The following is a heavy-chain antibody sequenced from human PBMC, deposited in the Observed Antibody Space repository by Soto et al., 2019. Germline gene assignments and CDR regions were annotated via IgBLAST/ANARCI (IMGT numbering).Heavy chain of an antibody. CDR2: MNPSNGNT. V-gene: IGHV1-8*01. Sequence: ASVKVSCKASGYTFTNYGINGVRQATGQGLEWMGWMNPSNGNTGYAQKFQGRVTMTRDTSISAAYMELSSLTSADTAVYYCARFVRHQLPTIDYWGQGALVTVSS. D-gene: IGHD1-26*01. CDR3: ARFVRHQLPTIDY. CDR1: GYTFTNYG. J-gene: IGHJ4*02.